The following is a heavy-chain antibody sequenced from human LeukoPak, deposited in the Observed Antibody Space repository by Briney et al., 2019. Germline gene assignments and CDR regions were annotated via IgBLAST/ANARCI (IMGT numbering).Heavy chain of an antibody. J-gene: IGHJ4*02. Sequence: PGGSLRLSCAASGFTFSSYAMHWVRQAPGKGLEWVAVTSYDGSNKYYADSVEGRFTISRDNSENALYLQMNSLRAEDTALYYCSNGRTSSGTLQHDYWGQGTLVTVSS. D-gene: IGHD6-19*01. V-gene: IGHV3-30*04. CDR3: SNGRTSSGTLQHDY. CDR1: GFTFSSYA. CDR2: TSYDGSNK.